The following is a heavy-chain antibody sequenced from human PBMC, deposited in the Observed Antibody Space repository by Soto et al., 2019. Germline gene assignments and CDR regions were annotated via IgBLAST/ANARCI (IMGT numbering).Heavy chain of an antibody. D-gene: IGHD2-2*01. CDR2: IIPIFGTA. Sequence: QVQLVQSGAEVKKPGSSVKVSCKASGGTFSSYAISWVRQAPGQGLEWMGGIIPIFGTANYAQKFQGRVTITADESTSTADMELSSLRSEDTAEYYFASGGSRYWSSTSCKNYFDHWGQGTLVTVSS. CDR1: GGTFSSYA. J-gene: IGHJ4*02. V-gene: IGHV1-69*01. CDR3: ASGGSRYWSSTSCKNYFDH.